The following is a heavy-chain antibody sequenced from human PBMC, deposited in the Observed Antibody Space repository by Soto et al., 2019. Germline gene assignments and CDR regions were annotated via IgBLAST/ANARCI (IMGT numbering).Heavy chain of an antibody. V-gene: IGHV3-23*01. CDR2: ISGSGGST. Sequence: WWSLRLSCAASGVTFSSYAMSWARQAPGKGLEWVSAISGSGGSTYYGDSVKGRFTISRDNYKNTLYLQMNSLRAEDTAVYYCAKPPPYYYYYGMDVWGQGTTVTVSS. J-gene: IGHJ6*02. CDR3: AKPPPYYYYYGMDV. CDR1: GVTFSSYA.